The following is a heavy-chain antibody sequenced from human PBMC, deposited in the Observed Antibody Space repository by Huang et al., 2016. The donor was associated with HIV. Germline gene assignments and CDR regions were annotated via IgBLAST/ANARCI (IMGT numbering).Heavy chain of an antibody. CDR3: ARQVDGFRSHFDF. Sequence: EVLLVQSGAELKEPGESLKISCKASGYGFSSYWIGWVRKKPGKGLEWMGIIYPRDSETKYSPSFGGQVTSSADKSTRTAYLQWESLKAPDTAIYFCARQVDGFRSHFDFWGQGTLVSVSS. CDR2: IYPRDSET. CDR1: GYGFSSYW. J-gene: IGHJ4*02. V-gene: IGHV5-51*01. D-gene: IGHD5-18*01.